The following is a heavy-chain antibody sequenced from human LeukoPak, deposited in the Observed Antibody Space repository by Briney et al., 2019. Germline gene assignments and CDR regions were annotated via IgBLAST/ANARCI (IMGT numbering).Heavy chain of an antibody. D-gene: IGHD6-13*01. CDR1: GGTFSSYA. CDR2: IIPILGIA. J-gene: IGHJ5*02. V-gene: IGHV1-69*04. Sequence: SVKVSCKASGGTFSSYAISWVRQAPGQGLEWMGRIIPILGIANYAQKFQGRVTITADESTSTAYMELSSLRSEDTAVYYCARDDMYSSSWYWFDPWGQGTLVTVSS. CDR3: ARDDMYSSSWYWFDP.